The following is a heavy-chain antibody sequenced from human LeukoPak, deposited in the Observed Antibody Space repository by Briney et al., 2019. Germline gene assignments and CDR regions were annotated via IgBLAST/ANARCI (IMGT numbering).Heavy chain of an antibody. CDR2: IYYSGST. CDR3: ARDTAMAPKPDRSAFDI. D-gene: IGHD5-18*01. Sequence: SETLSLNCTVSGGSISSGDYYWSWIRQPPGKGLEWIGYIYYSGSTYYNPSLKSRVTISVHTSKNQFSLKLSSVTAADTAVYYCARDTAMAPKPDRSAFDIWGQGTMVTVSS. J-gene: IGHJ3*02. CDR1: GGSISSGDYY. V-gene: IGHV4-30-4*01.